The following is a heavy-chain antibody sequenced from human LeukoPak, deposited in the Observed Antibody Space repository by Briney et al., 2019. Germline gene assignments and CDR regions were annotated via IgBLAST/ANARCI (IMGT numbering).Heavy chain of an antibody. CDR3: AKTKEGQMLRGTFDY. V-gene: IGHV3-30*02. J-gene: IGHJ4*02. D-gene: IGHD3-10*01. CDR1: GLPFSSYG. Sequence: PGGPLTLFCAASGLPFSSYGMHWLRQAPGKGLEWVAFIRHYGGYKLYADSVKGRFTISRDNSKNMLYLQMISLRDDDTAVYYCAKTKEGQMLRGTFDYWGQRTLVTVSS. CDR2: IRHYGGYK.